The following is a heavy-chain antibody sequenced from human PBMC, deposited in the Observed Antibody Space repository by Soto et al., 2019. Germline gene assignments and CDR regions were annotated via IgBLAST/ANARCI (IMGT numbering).Heavy chain of an antibody. V-gene: IGHV2-26*01. J-gene: IGHJ4*02. CDR3: ARISGGYYDSSGYYTKVYYFDY. Sequence: QVTLKESGPVLVKPTETLTLTCTVSGFSLSNARMGVSWIRQPPGKALEWLAHIFSNDEKSYSTSLKSRLTISKDPSKSQVVLTMTTMDPVDTATYSCARISGGYYDSSGYYTKVYYFDYWGQGTLVTVSS. CDR1: GFSLSNARMG. CDR2: IFSNDEK. D-gene: IGHD3-22*01.